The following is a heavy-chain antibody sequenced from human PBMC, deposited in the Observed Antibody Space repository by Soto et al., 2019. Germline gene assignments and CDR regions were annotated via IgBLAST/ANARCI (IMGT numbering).Heavy chain of an antibody. Sequence: GGSLRLSXAASGFTFSSYDMHWVRQATGKGLEWVSAIGTAGDTYYPGSVKGRFTISRENAKNSLYLQMNSLRAGDTAVYYCARGGYSSSSGYYYYGMDVWGQGTTVTVSS. CDR2: IGTAGDT. J-gene: IGHJ6*02. D-gene: IGHD6-6*01. V-gene: IGHV3-13*01. CDR3: ARGGYSSSSGYYYYGMDV. CDR1: GFTFSSYD.